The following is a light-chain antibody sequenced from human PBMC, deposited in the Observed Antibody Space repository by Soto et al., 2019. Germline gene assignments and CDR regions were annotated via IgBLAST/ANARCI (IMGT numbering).Light chain of an antibody. CDR1: RSVSSN. J-gene: IGKJ2*01. V-gene: IGKV3-15*01. CDR2: AAS. Sequence: EIVLTQSPGTLSVSPGERATLSCRASRSVSSNLAWYQQKPGQAPRLLIYAASTRATGVSARFSGSGSGTDFTLTISSLQSEDFAVYYCQQYYNWHPYTFGPGTKL. CDR3: QQYYNWHPYT.